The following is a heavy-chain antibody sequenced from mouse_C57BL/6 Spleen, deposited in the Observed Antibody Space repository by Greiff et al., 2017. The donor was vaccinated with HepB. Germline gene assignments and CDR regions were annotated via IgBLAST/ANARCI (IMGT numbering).Heavy chain of an antibody. CDR3: ARRYYGYDDYYAMDY. J-gene: IGHJ4*01. CDR2: IHPNSGST. Sequence: QVQLQQPGAELVKPGASVKLSCKASGYTFTSYWMHWVKQRPGQGLEWIGMIHPNSGSTNYNEKFKSKATLTVDKSSSTAYMQLSSLTSEDSAVYYGARRYYGYDDYYAMDYWGQGTSVTVSS. D-gene: IGHD2-2*01. CDR1: GYTFTSYW. V-gene: IGHV1-64*01.